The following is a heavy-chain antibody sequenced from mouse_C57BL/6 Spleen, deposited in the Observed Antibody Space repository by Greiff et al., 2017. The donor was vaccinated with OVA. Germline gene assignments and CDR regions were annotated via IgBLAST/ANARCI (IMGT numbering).Heavy chain of an antibody. D-gene: IGHD1-1*01. J-gene: IGHJ4*01. Sequence: QVHVKQSGAELVRPGASVTLSCKASGYTFTDYEMHWVKQTPVHGLEWIGAIDPETGGTAYNQKFKGKAILTADKSSSTAYMELRSLTSEDSAVYYCTRSTVVGDYYAMDYWGQGTSVTVSS. CDR3: TRSTVVGDYYAMDY. CDR1: GYTFTDYE. V-gene: IGHV1-15*01. CDR2: IDPETGGT.